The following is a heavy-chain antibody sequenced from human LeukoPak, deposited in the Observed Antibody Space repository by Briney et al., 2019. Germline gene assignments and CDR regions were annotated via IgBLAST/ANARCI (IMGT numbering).Heavy chain of an antibody. CDR2: IIPIFGTA. Sequence: SVKVSCKASGGTFSSYAISWVRQAPGQGLEWMGGIIPIFGTANYAQKFQGRVTITTDESTSTAYMELSSLRSEDTAVYYCARGPSNNFGVVRDYYYYYMDVWGKGTTVTVSS. D-gene: IGHD3-3*01. CDR3: ARGPSNNFGVVRDYYYYYMDV. V-gene: IGHV1-69*05. CDR1: GGTFSSYA. J-gene: IGHJ6*03.